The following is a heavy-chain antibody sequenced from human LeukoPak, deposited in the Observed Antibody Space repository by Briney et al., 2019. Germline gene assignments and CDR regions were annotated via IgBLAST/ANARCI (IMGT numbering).Heavy chain of an antibody. J-gene: IGHJ4*02. CDR3: AREKSSSRSVDY. D-gene: IGHD6-13*01. CDR2: IYTSGST. CDR1: GGSISSYY. Sequence: SETLSLTCTVSGGSISSYYWSWIRQPAGKGLEWIGRIYTSGSTNYNPSLKSRVTMSVDTSKNQFSLKLSPVTAADTAVYYCAREKSSSRSVDYWGQGTLVTVSS. V-gene: IGHV4-4*07.